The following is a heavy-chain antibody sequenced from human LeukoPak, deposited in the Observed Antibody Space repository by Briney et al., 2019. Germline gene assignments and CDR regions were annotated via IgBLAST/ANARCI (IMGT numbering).Heavy chain of an antibody. Sequence: SQTLSLTCAISGDSVSSYSATWNWIRQSPSRGLEWLGRTYSRSKWYNDYAVSVKSRIAISPDISKNQFSLHLNSVTPEDTAVYYCARARAGTACFDFWGQGTLVTVSA. V-gene: IGHV6-1*01. CDR2: TYSRSKWYN. CDR3: ARARAGTACFDF. CDR1: GDSVSSYSAT. J-gene: IGHJ4*02. D-gene: IGHD1-1*01.